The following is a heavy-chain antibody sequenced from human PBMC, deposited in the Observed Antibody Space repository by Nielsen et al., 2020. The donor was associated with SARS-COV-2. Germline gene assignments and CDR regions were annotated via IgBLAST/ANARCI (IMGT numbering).Heavy chain of an antibody. J-gene: IGHJ4*02. V-gene: IGHV4-59*01. CDR3: ARGAEEGLGY. CDR2: IYYSGNT. D-gene: IGHD6-19*01. Sequence: WESLSLTCAVYGGSSSRNHFSLVWQAPSHRLVWIGYIYYSGNTYYNPSLKSRATISVDTSKNQISLKLISVTAADTAVYYCARGAEEGLGYWGQGTLVIVSS. CDR1: GGSSSRNH.